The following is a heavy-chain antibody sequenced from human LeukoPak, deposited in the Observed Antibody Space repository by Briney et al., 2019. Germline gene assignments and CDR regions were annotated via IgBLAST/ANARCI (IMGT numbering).Heavy chain of an antibody. CDR3: ARSPMDYDRSGYSGY. Sequence: GGSLRLSCAASGFTFSSYWMSWVRQAPGKGLEWVANIKQDGSEKYYVDSVKGRFTISRDNAKNSLYLQMNSLRAEDTAVYYCARSPMDYDRSGYSGYWGQGTLVTVSS. D-gene: IGHD3-22*01. CDR2: IKQDGSEK. CDR1: GFTFSSYW. J-gene: IGHJ4*02. V-gene: IGHV3-7*01.